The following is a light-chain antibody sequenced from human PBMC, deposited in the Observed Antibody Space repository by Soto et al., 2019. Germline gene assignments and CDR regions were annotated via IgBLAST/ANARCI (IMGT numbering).Light chain of an antibody. CDR2: DAS. CDR1: QDISNY. CDR3: QQYDNLPPDT. J-gene: IGKJ2*01. Sequence: DIEMTQSPSSLSASVGDRVTITCQASQDISNYLNWYQQKPGKAPKLLIYDASNLETGVPSRFSGSGSGTDFTFTISSLQPEDIATYYCQQYDNLPPDTFDQGTKVDIK. V-gene: IGKV1-33*01.